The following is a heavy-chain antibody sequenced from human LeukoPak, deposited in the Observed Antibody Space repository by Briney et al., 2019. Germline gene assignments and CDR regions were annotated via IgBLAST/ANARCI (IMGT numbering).Heavy chain of an antibody. CDR3: ARWYCYDSSGYYTRQYNWFDP. V-gene: IGHV5-51*01. J-gene: IGHJ5*02. CDR1: GYSFTSYW. CDR2: IYPGDSDT. D-gene: IGHD3-22*01. Sequence: HGESLKISCKGSGYSFTSYWIGWVRQMPGKGLEWMGIIYPGDSDTRYSPSFQGQVTISADKSISTAYLQWSSLKASDTAMYYCARWYCYDSSGYYTRQYNWFDPWGQGTLVTVSS.